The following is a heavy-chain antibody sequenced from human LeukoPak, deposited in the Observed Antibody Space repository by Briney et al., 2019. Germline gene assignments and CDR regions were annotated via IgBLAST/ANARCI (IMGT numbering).Heavy chain of an antibody. CDR2: ISYDGSNK. CDR1: GFTFSSYA. D-gene: IGHD6-13*01. V-gene: IGHV3-30-3*01. Sequence: GGSLRLFCAASGFTFSSYAMHWVRQAPGKGLEWVAVISYDGSNKYYADSVKGRFTISRDNSKNTLYLQMNSLRAEDTAVYYCARDPGIAAATFYYFDYWGQGTLVTVSS. J-gene: IGHJ4*02. CDR3: ARDPGIAAATFYYFDY.